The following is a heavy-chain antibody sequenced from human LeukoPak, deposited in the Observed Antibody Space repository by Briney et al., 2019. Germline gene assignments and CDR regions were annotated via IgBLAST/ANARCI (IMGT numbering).Heavy chain of an antibody. CDR1: GVAISDYF. Sequence: PSETLSLTCSVSGVAISDYFWSWIRQPAGRDLEWIGRISTTGSTYFNPSLQRRVRMSVDSSKTHFSLRLSSVTAADTAVYYCASDLYSSSWPDFDYWGQGTLVTVSS. J-gene: IGHJ4*02. CDR2: ISTTGST. V-gene: IGHV4-4*07. D-gene: IGHD6-13*01. CDR3: ASDLYSSSWPDFDY.